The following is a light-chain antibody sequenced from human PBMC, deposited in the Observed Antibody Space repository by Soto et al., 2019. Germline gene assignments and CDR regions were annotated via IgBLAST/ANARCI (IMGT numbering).Light chain of an antibody. CDR1: QSVSSN. V-gene: IGKV3-15*01. Sequence: EIVMTQSPATLSVSPGERATLSCRVSQSVSSNLAWYQQKPGQAPRLLLYGASTRATGIPVRFSGSGSGTEFILTISSLQSEDFAIYYCQQYNNWPPLTFGGGTKVEIK. J-gene: IGKJ4*01. CDR2: GAS. CDR3: QQYNNWPPLT.